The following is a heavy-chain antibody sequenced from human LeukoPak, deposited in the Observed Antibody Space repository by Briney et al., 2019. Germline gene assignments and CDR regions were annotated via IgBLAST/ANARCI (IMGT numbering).Heavy chain of an antibody. CDR2: IYHSGST. CDR1: GGSISSGGYY. D-gene: IGHD4-11*01. Sequence: PSETLSLTCTVSGGSISSGGYYWSWIRQHPGKGLEWIGYIYHSGSTYYNPSLKSRVTISVDRSKNQFSLKLSSVTAADTAVYYCAREYSNTLIGHNWFDPWGQGTLVTVSS. V-gene: IGHV4-31*03. CDR3: AREYSNTLIGHNWFDP. J-gene: IGHJ5*02.